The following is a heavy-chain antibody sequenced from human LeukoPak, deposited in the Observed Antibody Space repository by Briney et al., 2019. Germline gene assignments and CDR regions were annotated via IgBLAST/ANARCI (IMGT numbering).Heavy chain of an antibody. CDR2: INHSGST. CDR3: ARGNVGSGSYYTDFDY. J-gene: IGHJ4*02. D-gene: IGHD3-10*01. CDR1: GGSFSGYY. Sequence: KPSETLSLTCAVYGGSFSGYYWSWIRQPPGKGLEWIGEINHSGSTNYNPSLKSRVTISVDTSKNQFSLKLSSVTAADTAVYYCARGNVGSGSYYTDFDYWGQGTLVTVSS. V-gene: IGHV4-34*01.